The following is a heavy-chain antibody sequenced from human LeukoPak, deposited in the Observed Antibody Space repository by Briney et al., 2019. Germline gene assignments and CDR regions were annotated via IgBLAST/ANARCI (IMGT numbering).Heavy chain of an antibody. CDR2: IYHSGST. CDR3: ARKSGSYQFDY. CDR1: GGSISSGGYY. J-gene: IGHJ4*02. D-gene: IGHD1-26*01. V-gene: IGHV4-30-2*01. Sequence: PSETLSLTCTVSGGSISSGGYYWSWIRQPPGKGLEWIGYIYHSGSTYYNPSLKSRVTISVDRSKNQFSLKLSSVTAADTAVYYCARKSGSYQFDYWGQGTLVTVSS.